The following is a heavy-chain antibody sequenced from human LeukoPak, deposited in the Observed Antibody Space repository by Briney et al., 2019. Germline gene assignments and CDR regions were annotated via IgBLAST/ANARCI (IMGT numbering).Heavy chain of an antibody. CDR2: IYYSGST. Sequence: SGTLSLTCTVSGRSISTYYWTWIRQPPGKGLEWIGYIYYSGSTNYNPSLKSRVTISVDTSKNQFSLKLSSVTAADTAVYYCARACCSGGTCYSSRGMFDPWGQGTLVTVSS. D-gene: IGHD2-15*01. J-gene: IGHJ5*02. CDR3: ARACCSGGTCYSSRGMFDP. V-gene: IGHV4-59*01. CDR1: GRSISTYY.